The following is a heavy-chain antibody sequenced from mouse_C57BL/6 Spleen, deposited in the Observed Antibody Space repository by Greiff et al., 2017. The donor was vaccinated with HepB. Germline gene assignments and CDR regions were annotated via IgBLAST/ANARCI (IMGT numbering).Heavy chain of an antibody. D-gene: IGHD1-1*01. Sequence: EVQLQQSGPELVKPGASVKMSCKASGYTFTDYNMHWVKQSHGKSLEWIGYINPNNGGTSYNQKFKGKATLTVNKSSSTAYMELRSLTSEDAAVYYCARVVLGTGVFDYWGQGTTLTVSS. V-gene: IGHV1-22*01. CDR3: ARVVLGTGVFDY. J-gene: IGHJ2*01. CDR1: GYTFTDYN. CDR2: INPNNGGT.